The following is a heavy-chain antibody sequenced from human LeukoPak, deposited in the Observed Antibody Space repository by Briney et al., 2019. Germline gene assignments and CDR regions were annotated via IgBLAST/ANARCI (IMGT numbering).Heavy chain of an antibody. D-gene: IGHD3-10*01. CDR2: IYYSGST. J-gene: IGHJ4*02. Sequence: SETLSLTCTVSGGSISSSSYYWGWIRQPPGKGLERIVSIYYSGSTYYNPSLKSRVTISVYTSKNQLSLKLSSVTAADTAVYYCARFPSYFTMVRGVISAIDYGGQGTLVTVSS. CDR1: GGSISSSSYY. CDR3: ARFPSYFTMVRGVISAIDY. V-gene: IGHV4-39*07.